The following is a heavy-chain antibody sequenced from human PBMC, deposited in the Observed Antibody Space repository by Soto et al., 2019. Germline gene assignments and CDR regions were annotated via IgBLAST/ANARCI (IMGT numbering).Heavy chain of an antibody. CDR3: ARENPYGDYGY. CDR2: IHYSGST. D-gene: IGHD4-17*01. CDR1: GGSISSYY. V-gene: IGHV4-59*01. Sequence: SETLSLTCTVSGGSISSYYWSWIRQPPGKGLEWIGYIHYSGSTNYNPSLKSRVTISVDTSKNQFSLKLSSVTAADTAVYYCARENPYGDYGYWGQGTLVTVSS. J-gene: IGHJ4*02.